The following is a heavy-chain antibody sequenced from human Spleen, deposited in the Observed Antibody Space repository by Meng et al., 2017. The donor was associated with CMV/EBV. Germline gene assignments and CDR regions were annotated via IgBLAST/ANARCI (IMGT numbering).Heavy chain of an antibody. CDR3: SRDPRKYYSYYGVDV. CDR2: ITTNGGTV. Sequence: GGSLRLSCAASGFNFKTYDMNWVRQAPGKGLEWISYITTNGGTVSYADSVEGRFTISRDNANNLVFLQMNSLRVDDTAVYYCSRDPRKYYSYYGVDVWGQGTTVTVSS. V-gene: IGHV3-48*03. J-gene: IGHJ6*02. CDR1: GFNFKTYD.